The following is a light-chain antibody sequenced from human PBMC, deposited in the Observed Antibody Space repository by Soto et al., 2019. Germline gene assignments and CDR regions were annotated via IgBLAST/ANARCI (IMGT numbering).Light chain of an antibody. V-gene: IGKV4-1*01. Sequence: DIVLTQSPDSLSVSLGERATIDCKSSRSLLYSSNHKNYLAWYQHKPGQPPRLLINWASARESGVPDRFSGAGSGTDFTLTISSLQAEYVAVYFCQQYYGTPLTFGGGTKVEIK. CDR3: QQYYGTPLT. J-gene: IGKJ4*01. CDR1: RSLLYSSNHKNY. CDR2: WAS.